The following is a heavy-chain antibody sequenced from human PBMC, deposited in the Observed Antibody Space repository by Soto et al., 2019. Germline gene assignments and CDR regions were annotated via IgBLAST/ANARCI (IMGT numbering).Heavy chain of an antibody. V-gene: IGHV4-30-4*01. CDR1: GDSVSGGDSY. Sequence: QVQLQESGPGLVKPSQTLSLTCTVSGDSVSGGDSYWSWIRQPPGKALEWIGYTSFSGYTSYTPSLNSRVTISVDMSKFQFSLRLTSVTAADTAIYYCVRGGNPYHYTTSGPGTFDKWGQGNLVSVSS. CDR3: VRGGNPYHYTTSGPGTFDK. D-gene: IGHD1-26*01. J-gene: IGHJ4*02. CDR2: TSFSGYT.